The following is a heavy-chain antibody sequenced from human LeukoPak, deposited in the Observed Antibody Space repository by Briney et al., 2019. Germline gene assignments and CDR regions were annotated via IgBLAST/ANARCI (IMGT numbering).Heavy chain of an antibody. V-gene: IGHV1-69*13. CDR1: GGTFSSYA. CDR2: IIPIFGAA. J-gene: IGHJ6*03. CDR3: ASTYSSGYYYYYMDV. Sequence: SVKVSCKASGGTFSSYAISWVRQAPGQGLEWMGGIIPIFGAANYAQKFQGRVTITADESTSTAYMELSSLRSEDTAVYYCASTYSSGYYYYYMDVWGKGTTVTVSS. D-gene: IGHD6-19*01.